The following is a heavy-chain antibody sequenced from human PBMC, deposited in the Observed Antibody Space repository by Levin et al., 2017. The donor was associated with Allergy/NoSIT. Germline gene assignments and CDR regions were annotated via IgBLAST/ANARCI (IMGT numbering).Heavy chain of an antibody. CDR1: GGSISGYY. Sequence: SETLSLTCTVSGGSISGYYWSWIRQPPGKGLEWIGYVSNTGSTNYNPSLKSRVTISGDTSKNRFSLRLSSVTAADTAVYYCVRGQPTGYGYTHDQWGQGTLVTVSS. V-gene: IGHV4-59*01. CDR3: VRGQPTGYGYTHDQ. CDR2: VSNTGST. D-gene: IGHD5-18*01. J-gene: IGHJ5*02.